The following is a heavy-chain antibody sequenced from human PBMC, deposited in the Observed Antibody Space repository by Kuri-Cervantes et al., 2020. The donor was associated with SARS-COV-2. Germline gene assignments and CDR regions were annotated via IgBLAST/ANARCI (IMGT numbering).Heavy chain of an antibody. D-gene: IGHD5-18*01. CDR2: IYDSGST. V-gene: IGHV4-61*01. CDR3: ARATRGYSYGSFDY. CDR1: GGSVSSGSYY. Sequence: GSLRLSCTVSGGSVSSGSYYWSWIRQPPGKGLEWIGYIYDSGSTNYNPSLKSRVTISVDTSKNQFSLKLSSVTAADTAVYYCARATRGYSYGSFDYWGQGTTVTVSS. J-gene: IGHJ4*03.